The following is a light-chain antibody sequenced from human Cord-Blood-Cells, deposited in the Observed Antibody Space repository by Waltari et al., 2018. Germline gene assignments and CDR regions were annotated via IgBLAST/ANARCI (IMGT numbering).Light chain of an antibody. Sequence: ALPQPAPATRLPVQLTRTSCTATSPAVGSEYLPSRYQQYPGKAPKLMIYEGSKRPSGVSNRFSGSKSGNTASLTISGLQAEDEADYYCCSYAGSSTYVVFGGGTKLTVL. CDR3: CSYAGSSTYVV. V-gene: IGLV2-23*01. CDR2: EGS. J-gene: IGLJ2*01. CDR1: SPAVGSEYL.